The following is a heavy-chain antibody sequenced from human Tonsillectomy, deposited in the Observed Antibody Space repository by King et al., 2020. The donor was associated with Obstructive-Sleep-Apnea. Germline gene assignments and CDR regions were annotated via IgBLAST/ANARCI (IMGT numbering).Heavy chain of an antibody. V-gene: IGHV4-39*07. J-gene: IGHJ4*02. D-gene: IGHD1-26*01. CDR2: IYYSGST. Sequence: PLQESGPGLVKPSETLSLTCTVSGGSISSSSYYWGWIRQPPGKGLEWIGSIYYSGSTYYNPSLKSRVTISVDTSKNQFSLKLSSVTAADTAVYYCARSPRALELPHFDYWGQGTLVTVSS. CDR1: GGSISSSSYY. CDR3: ARSPRALELPHFDY.